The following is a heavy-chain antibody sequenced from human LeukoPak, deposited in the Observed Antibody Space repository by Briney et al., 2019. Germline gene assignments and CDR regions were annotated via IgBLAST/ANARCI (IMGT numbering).Heavy chain of an antibody. CDR2: ISSSGSTI. J-gene: IGHJ5*02. CDR1: GFTFSDYY. Sequence: GGSLRLSCAASGFTFSDYYMSWIRQAPGKGLEWVSYISSSGSTIYYADSVKGRFTISRDNAKNSLYLQMNSLRAEDTAVYYCAGGYSYGPNWFDPWGQGTLVTVSS. D-gene: IGHD5-18*01. V-gene: IGHV3-11*01. CDR3: AGGYSYGPNWFDP.